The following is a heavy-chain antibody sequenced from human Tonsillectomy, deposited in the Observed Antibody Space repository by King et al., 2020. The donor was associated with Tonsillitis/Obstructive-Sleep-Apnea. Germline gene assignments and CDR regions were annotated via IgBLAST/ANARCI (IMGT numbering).Heavy chain of an antibody. CDR1: GFSLSNPRMG. CDR2: IFSDDEK. Sequence: TLQESGPVLVKPPETLTLTCSVSGFSLSNPRMGVSWIRQPPGKALEWLAHIFSDDEKSYSTSLKNRLTISKDTSRSQVVLTMTNMDPVDTATYYCARAPSSSYYYYYYMDVWGKGTTVTVSS. J-gene: IGHJ6*03. CDR3: ARAPSSSYYYYYYMDV. V-gene: IGHV2-26*01. D-gene: IGHD6-6*01.